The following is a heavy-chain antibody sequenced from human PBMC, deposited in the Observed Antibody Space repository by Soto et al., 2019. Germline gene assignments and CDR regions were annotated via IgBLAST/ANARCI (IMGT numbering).Heavy chain of an antibody. D-gene: IGHD2-2*01. CDR3: ARAIVLVPAAKFAPVSQLNYYYYGMDV. CDR1: GGTFSSYA. V-gene: IGHV1-69*05. J-gene: IGHJ6*02. Sequence: QVQLVQSGAEVKKPGSSVKVSCKASGGTFSSYAISWVRQAPGQGLEWMGGIIPIFGTANYAQKFQGRVTLPPDDSTSTAYMELSSLRSEDTAVYYCARAIVLVPAAKFAPVSQLNYYYYGMDVWGQGPTVTVSS. CDR2: IIPIFGTA.